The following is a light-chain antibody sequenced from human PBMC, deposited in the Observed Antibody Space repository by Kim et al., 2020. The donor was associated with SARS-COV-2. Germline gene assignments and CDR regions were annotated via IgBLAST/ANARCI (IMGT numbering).Light chain of an antibody. CDR2: AAS. J-gene: IGKJ4*01. Sequence: DIQMTQSPSSLAASVGDRVTIACRASQSISTYLNWYQQKPGKAPKILIYAASTLQSGVPSRFSGSGSGTDFTLTISSLQPEDFATFYCQQSHTTPLLTFGRGTKLEI. CDR1: QSISTY. V-gene: IGKV1-39*01. CDR3: QQSHTTPLLT.